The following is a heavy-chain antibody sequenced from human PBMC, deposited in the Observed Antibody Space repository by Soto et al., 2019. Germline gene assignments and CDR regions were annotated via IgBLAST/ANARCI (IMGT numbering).Heavy chain of an antibody. CDR1: GGSISSGGYS. CDR2: IYHSGST. CDR3: ARAAVRGVTRFDY. D-gene: IGHD3-10*01. J-gene: IGHJ4*02. V-gene: IGHV4-30-2*01. Sequence: LSQTLSHTSAVPGGSISSGGYSWSCIGQPPGKGLEWIGYIYHSGSTYYNPSLKSRVTISVDRSKNQFSLKLSSVTAADTAVYYCARAAVRGVTRFDYWGQGTLVTVS.